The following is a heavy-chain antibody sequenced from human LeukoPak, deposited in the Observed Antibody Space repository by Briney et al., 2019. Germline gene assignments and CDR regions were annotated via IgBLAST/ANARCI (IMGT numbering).Heavy chain of an antibody. CDR2: IFSGGST. D-gene: IGHD3-16*01. CDR3: ARDLAFSS. V-gene: IGHV3-53*01. CDR1: GFTVSSNY. J-gene: IGHJ4*02. Sequence: GGSLRLSCAASGFTVSSNYMSWVRQAPVKGLECVSLIFSGGSTYYADSVKGRFTISRDNSKNTLYLQMNSLRAEDTAVYYCARDLAFSSWGQGTLVTVSS.